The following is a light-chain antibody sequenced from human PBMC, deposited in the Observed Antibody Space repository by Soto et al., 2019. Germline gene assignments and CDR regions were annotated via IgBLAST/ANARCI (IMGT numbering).Light chain of an antibody. CDR1: QIVRTSY. CDR2: GAS. J-gene: IGKJ1*01. V-gene: IGKV3-20*01. CDR3: QQYDNSPPTST. Sequence: EIVLTHSPGTLSLSPGKRATLSCRASQIVRTSYIAWYQQKPGQAPTLPIYGASISATGIPDRFSRSGSGTDFTLTINRLEPEDFAVYYCQQYDNSPPTSTFGRGTTVDIK.